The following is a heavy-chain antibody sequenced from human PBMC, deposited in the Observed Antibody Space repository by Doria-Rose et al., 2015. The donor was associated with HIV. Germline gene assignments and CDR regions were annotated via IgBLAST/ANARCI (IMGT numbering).Heavy chain of an antibody. CDR2: IFPDDER. D-gene: IGHD6-13*01. Sequence: VTLKESGPVLVKPTETLTLTCTVSGVSLSSPGMGVSWIRQPPGKALEWLANIFPDDERSYKTSLKSRLTISRGTSKSQVVLTMTDMDPVDTATYYCARIKSSRWYHKYYFDFWGQGTLVTVSA. V-gene: IGHV2-26*01. J-gene: IGHJ4*02. CDR3: ARIKSSRWYHKYYFDF. CDR1: GVSLSSPGMG.